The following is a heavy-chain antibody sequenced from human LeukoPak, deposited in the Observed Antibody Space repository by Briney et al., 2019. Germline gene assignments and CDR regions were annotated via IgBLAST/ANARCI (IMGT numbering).Heavy chain of an antibody. J-gene: IGHJ4*02. V-gene: IGHV4-34*01. D-gene: IGHD3-22*01. Sequence: SETLSLTCAVYGGSFSGYYWSWIRQPPGKGLEWIGEINHSGSTNYNPSLKSRVTISVDKSKNQFSLKLSSVTAADTAVYYCAGMGYYDSSGKGKNDYWGQGTLVTVSS. CDR2: INHSGST. CDR3: AGMGYYDSSGKGKNDY. CDR1: GGSFSGYY.